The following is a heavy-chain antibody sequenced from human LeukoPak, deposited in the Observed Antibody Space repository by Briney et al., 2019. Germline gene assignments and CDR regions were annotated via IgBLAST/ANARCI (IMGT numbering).Heavy chain of an antibody. J-gene: IGHJ3*02. CDR2: IYYSGST. D-gene: IGHD4-23*01. CDR3: ARRGGNPLGAFDI. Sequence: SETLSLTCTVSGGSISSYYWNWIRQPPGKGLEWIGYIYYSGSTNYNPSLKSRVTISVDTSKNQFSLKLSSVTAADTAVYYCARRGGNPLGAFDIWGQGTMVTVSS. CDR1: GGSISSYY. V-gene: IGHV4-59*08.